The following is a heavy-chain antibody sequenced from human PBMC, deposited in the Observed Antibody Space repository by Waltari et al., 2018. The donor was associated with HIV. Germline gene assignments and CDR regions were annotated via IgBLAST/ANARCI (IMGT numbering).Heavy chain of an antibody. V-gene: IGHV4-38-2*02. CDR2: IYHSGST. Sequence: QVQLQESGPGLVKPSETLSLTCTVSGYSISSGYYWGWIRQPPGKGLEWIGSIYHSGSTYYNPSLKSRVTISVDTSKNRFSLKLSSVTAADTAVYYCARESGNYGYMEDYWGQGTLVTVSS. J-gene: IGHJ4*02. CDR1: GYSISSGYY. CDR3: ARESGNYGYMEDY. D-gene: IGHD5-18*01.